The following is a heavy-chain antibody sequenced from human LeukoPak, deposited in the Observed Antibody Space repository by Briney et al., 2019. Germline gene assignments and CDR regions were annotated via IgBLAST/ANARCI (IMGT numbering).Heavy chain of an antibody. CDR2: ISGSAITT. CDR1: GFSFSNYA. V-gene: IGHV3-23*01. D-gene: IGHD3-10*01. Sequence: GGSLRLSCTTSGFSFSNYAMSWVRQAPGKGLEWVSSISGSAITTYYADSVKGRFAISRDNSKNTLYLQMTSLRAEDTAVYYCAKDQRFGDLDDYRGQGTLVTVS. CDR3: AKDQRFGDLDDY. J-gene: IGHJ4*02.